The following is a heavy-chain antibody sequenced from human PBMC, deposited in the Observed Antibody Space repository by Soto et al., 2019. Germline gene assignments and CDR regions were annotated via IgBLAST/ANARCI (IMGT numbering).Heavy chain of an antibody. CDR2: VSSGGGT. J-gene: IGHJ4*02. D-gene: IGHD2-15*01. Sequence: EVELLESGGGLVQTAGSLRLSCAASGFTFSTYAMGWVRQAPGKGLEWVSVVSSGGGTPYADSVKGRFTVSRDNSKNTLSLQMNSLRADDTAVYYCAKRRGAGGHFDYWGQGALVTVSS. CDR1: GFTFSTYA. V-gene: IGHV3-23*01. CDR3: AKRRGAGGHFDY.